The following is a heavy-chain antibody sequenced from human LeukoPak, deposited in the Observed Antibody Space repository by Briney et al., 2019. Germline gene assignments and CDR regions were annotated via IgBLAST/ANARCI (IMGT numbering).Heavy chain of an antibody. CDR1: GGSISNYY. J-gene: IGHJ3*02. D-gene: IGHD4-17*01. V-gene: IGHV4-59*01. Sequence: SETLSLTCTVSGGSISNYYWTWIRQPPGMGLEWIGYIYYSGFTNYNPSLKSRVTISVDTSKNQFSLKLSSVTAADTAVYYCARERTVTDAFDIWGQGTMVTVSS. CDR2: IYYSGFT. CDR3: ARERTVTDAFDI.